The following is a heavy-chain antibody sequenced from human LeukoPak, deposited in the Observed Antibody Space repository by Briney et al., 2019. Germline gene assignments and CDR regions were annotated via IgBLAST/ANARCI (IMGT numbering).Heavy chain of an antibody. CDR2: IYYSGST. CDR3: ARDLSAWFDP. Sequence: PSETLSLTCTVSGGSISSYYWSWIRQPPGKGLEWIGYIYYSGSTKYNPSLKGRATISADTSKNQFSLKLSSVTAADTAVYYCARDLSAWFDPWGQGTLVTVSS. V-gene: IGHV4-59*01. J-gene: IGHJ5*02. CDR1: GGSISSYY.